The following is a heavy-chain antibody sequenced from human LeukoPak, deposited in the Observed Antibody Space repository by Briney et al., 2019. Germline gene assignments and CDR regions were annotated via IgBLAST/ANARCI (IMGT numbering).Heavy chain of an antibody. CDR2: ISSSSSYI. CDR1: GFTFSSYS. J-gene: IGHJ6*03. D-gene: IGHD3-3*01. Sequence: PGGSLRLSCAASGFTFSSYSMNWVRQAPGKGLEWVSSISSSSSYIYYADSVKGRFTISRDNAKNSLYLQMNSLRAEDTAVYYCARDPRFLEWLAYSRNYYYYMDVWGKGTTVTVSS. CDR3: ARDPRFLEWLAYSRNYYYYMDV. V-gene: IGHV3-21*01.